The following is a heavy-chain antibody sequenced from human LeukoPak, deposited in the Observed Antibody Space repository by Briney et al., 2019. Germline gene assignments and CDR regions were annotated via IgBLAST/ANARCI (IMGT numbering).Heavy chain of an antibody. J-gene: IGHJ4*02. CDR2: INPNIGGT. D-gene: IGHD1-26*01. CDR1: GYTFTSYY. V-gene: IGHV1-2*06. CDR3: ARTRTIVGAKGFDY. Sequence: ASVKVSCKASGYTFTSYYMHWVRQAPGQGLEWMGRINPNIGGTNYAQKFQGRVTITTDTSISTAYMELSRLRSDDTAVYYCARTRTIVGAKGFDYRGQGTLVNGSS.